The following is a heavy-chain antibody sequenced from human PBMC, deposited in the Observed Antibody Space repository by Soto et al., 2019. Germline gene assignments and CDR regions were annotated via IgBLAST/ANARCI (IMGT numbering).Heavy chain of an antibody. Sequence: PSETLSLTSTVSGGNISSNSYFWGWIRQPPGKGLEWTASIYYSGSTYYNPSLRSRVTISVDTSKNQFSLKLSSVTAADTAVYYCARELWFGVPPSLGMDVWGQGTTVTVSS. CDR1: GGNISSNSYF. D-gene: IGHD3-10*01. CDR2: IYYSGST. CDR3: ARELWFGVPPSLGMDV. V-gene: IGHV4-39*07. J-gene: IGHJ6*02.